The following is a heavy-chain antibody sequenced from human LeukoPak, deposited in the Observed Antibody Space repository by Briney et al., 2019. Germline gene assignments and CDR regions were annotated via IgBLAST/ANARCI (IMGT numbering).Heavy chain of an antibody. D-gene: IGHD3-16*01. Sequence: GASVKVSCKASGYTFTSYYMHWVRQAPGQGLEWMGIINPNSGGTNYAQKFQGRVTMTRDTSISTAYMELSRLRSDDTAVYYCARGWSYYDYVWGSYRKAFDIWGQGTMVTVSS. J-gene: IGHJ3*02. CDR1: GYTFTSYY. CDR3: ARGWSYYDYVWGSYRKAFDI. CDR2: INPNSGGT. V-gene: IGHV1-2*02.